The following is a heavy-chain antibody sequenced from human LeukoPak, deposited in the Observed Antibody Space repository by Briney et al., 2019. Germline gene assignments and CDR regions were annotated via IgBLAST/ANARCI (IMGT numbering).Heavy chain of an antibody. D-gene: IGHD6-6*01. Sequence: GGSLRLSCADSGFTFSRHWMYWVRQAPGEGREGGANIREDGSVKNYVASVKGRSTISRDNAKNSLYLQMNSLRAEDTAVYYCMAESSSPWEGYWGQGTLVTVSS. V-gene: IGHV3-7*01. CDR1: GFTFSRHW. J-gene: IGHJ4*02. CDR2: IREDGSVK. CDR3: MAESSSPWEGY.